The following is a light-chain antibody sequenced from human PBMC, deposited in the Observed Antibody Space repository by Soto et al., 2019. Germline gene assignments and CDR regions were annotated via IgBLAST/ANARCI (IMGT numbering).Light chain of an antibody. CDR2: AAS. V-gene: IGKV1-9*01. Sequence: IQLTQSPSSLSACVGDRVTITCRASQAISGYLAWYQQNPGQAPKLLTYAASTLQSGVPSRFSGSGSGTDFTLTISSLHPADFATYYCQQFKSYPYTFGQGTKVDIK. CDR1: QAISGY. J-gene: IGKJ2*01. CDR3: QQFKSYPYT.